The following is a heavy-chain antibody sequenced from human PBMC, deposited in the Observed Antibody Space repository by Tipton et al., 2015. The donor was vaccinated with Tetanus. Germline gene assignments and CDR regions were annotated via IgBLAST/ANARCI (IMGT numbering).Heavy chain of an antibody. Sequence: TLSLTCAVNGGAFRGYYWTWIRQPPGRGLEWIGYVHYSGNTNYSPSLGSRVTLSVDTSKNQFSLKLSSVTAADTAVYYCARIGWLQQNKPAFDIWGQWPVVTFSS. D-gene: IGHD5-24*01. J-gene: IGHJ3*02. CDR3: ARIGWLQQNKPAFDI. V-gene: IGHV4-59*01. CDR1: GGAFRGYY. CDR2: VHYSGNT.